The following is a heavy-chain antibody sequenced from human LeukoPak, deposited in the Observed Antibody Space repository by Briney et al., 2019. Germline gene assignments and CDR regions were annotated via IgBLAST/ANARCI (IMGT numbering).Heavy chain of an antibody. J-gene: IGHJ4*02. CDR3: ARDYYDSSGYYYFDY. CDR2: IIPIFGTA. D-gene: IGHD3-22*01. V-gene: IGHV1-69*05. CDR1: GGTFSSYA. Sequence: SVKVSCKASGGTFSSYAISWVRQAPGQGLEWMGRIIPIFGTANYAQKFQGRVTITTDESTSTAYMELSSLRSEDTAVYYCARDYYDSSGYYYFDYWGQGTLVSVSS.